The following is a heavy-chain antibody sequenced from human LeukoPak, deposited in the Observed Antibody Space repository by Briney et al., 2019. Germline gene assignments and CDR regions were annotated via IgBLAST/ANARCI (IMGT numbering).Heavy chain of an antibody. J-gene: IGHJ4*02. Sequence: PSGTLSLTCAVSGGSISSSNWWSWVRQPPGKGLEWIGEVYHSGSTNYNPSLKSRVCISVDKSKNQFSLKLSSVTAADAAVYYCARARRVVVGAPYYFDYWGQGTLVTVSS. V-gene: IGHV4-4*02. CDR1: GGSISSSNW. CDR2: VYHSGST. CDR3: ARARRVVVGAPYYFDY. D-gene: IGHD2-15*01.